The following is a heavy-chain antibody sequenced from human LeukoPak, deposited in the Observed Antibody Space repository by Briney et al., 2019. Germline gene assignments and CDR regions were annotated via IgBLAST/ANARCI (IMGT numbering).Heavy chain of an antibody. CDR3: TTSGFPHENTSYYDFWSGYYIGDYYMDV. CDR1: GGSISSGSYY. CDR2: IKSKTDGGTT. Sequence: PSETLSLTCTVSGGSISSGSYYWGWIRQPPGKGLEWIGRIKSKTDGGTTDYAAPVKGRFTISRDDSKNTLYLQMNSLKTEDTAVYYCTTSGFPHENTSYYDFWSGYYIGDYYMDVWGKGTTVTVSS. V-gene: IGHV3-15*01. J-gene: IGHJ6*03. D-gene: IGHD3-3*01.